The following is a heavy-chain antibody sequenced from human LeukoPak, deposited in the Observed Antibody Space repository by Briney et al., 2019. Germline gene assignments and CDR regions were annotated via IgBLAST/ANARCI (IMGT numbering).Heavy chain of an antibody. J-gene: IGHJ6*02. Sequence: PGGSLRLSCAASGFTFSSYGMHWVRQAPGKGLEWVAVIWYDGSNKYYADSVKGRFTISRDNSKNTLYLQMNSLRAEDTAVYYCAIGIVLASIRGMDVWGQGTTVTVSS. CDR2: IWYDGSNK. CDR1: GFTFSSYG. D-gene: IGHD2-8*01. V-gene: IGHV3-33*01. CDR3: AIGIVLASIRGMDV.